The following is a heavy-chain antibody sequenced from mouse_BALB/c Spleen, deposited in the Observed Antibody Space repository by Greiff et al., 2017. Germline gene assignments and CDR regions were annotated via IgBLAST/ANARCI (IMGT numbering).Heavy chain of an antibody. CDR1: GYSFTGYY. D-gene: IGHD4-1*01. CDR2: INPYNGAT. V-gene: IGHV1-31*01. Sequence: VQLQQSGPELVKPGASVKISCKASGYSFTGYYMHWVKQSHVKSLEWIGRINPYNGATSYNQNFKDKASLTVDKSSSTAYMELHSLTSEDSAVYYCARSSGRYYAMDYWGQGTSVTVSS. CDR3: ARSSGRYYAMDY. J-gene: IGHJ4*01.